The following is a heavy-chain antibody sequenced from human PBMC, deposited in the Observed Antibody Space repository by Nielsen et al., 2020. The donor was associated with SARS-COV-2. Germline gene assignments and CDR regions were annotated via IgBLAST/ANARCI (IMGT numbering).Heavy chain of an antibody. CDR3: AKSKGGSGERSHLDY. V-gene: IGHV3-30*18. CDR1: GFTFSSYG. J-gene: IGHJ4*02. CDR2: ISYDGSNK. Sequence: GESLKISCAASGFTFSSYGMHWVRQAPGKGLEWVAVISYDGSNKYYADSVKGRFTISRDNSKNTLYLQMNSLRAEDTAVYYCAKSKGGSGERSHLDYWGQGTLVTVSS. D-gene: IGHD3-10*01.